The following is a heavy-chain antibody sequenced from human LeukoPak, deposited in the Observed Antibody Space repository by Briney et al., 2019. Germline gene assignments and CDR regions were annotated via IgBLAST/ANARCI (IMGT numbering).Heavy chain of an antibody. V-gene: IGHV4-39*07. CDR3: ARDQYYYDSSGYLTFDY. D-gene: IGHD3-22*01. Sequence: SETLSLTCTVSSGSISTSNYYWGWVRQPPGKALEWIGNIFYSGSTYYSPSLKSRVTISLDTSRNQFSLKLNSVTAADTAVYYCARDQYYYDSSGYLTFDYWGQGTLVTVSS. J-gene: IGHJ4*02. CDR1: SGSISTSNYY. CDR2: IFYSGST.